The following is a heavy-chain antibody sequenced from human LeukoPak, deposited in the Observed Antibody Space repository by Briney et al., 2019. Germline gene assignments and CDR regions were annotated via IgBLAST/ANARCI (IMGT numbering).Heavy chain of an antibody. J-gene: IGHJ4*02. CDR2: ISISADMT. Sequence: GGSLRLSCEVSGFPFSSHAMSWVRKAPGRGLEWVSGISISADMTYYADSVQGRFFISRDNSKNTVYLQMDSLRVEDTAVYYCANEEVPNDYWGQGTLVTVSS. CDR3: ANEEVPNDY. V-gene: IGHV3-23*01. D-gene: IGHD4/OR15-4a*01. CDR1: GFPFSSHA.